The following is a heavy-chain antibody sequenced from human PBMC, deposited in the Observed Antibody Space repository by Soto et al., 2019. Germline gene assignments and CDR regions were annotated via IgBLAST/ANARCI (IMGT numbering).Heavy chain of an antibody. CDR3: AREITIFGVVIGTIN. CDR2: IIPIFGTA. V-gene: IGHV1-69*06. CDR1: GGTFSSYA. J-gene: IGHJ4*02. D-gene: IGHD3-3*01. Sequence: QVQLVQSGAEVKKPGSSVKVSCKASGGTFSSYAISWVRQAHGQGLEWMGGIIPIFGTANYAQKFQGRVTITADKSTSTAYMELSSLRSEDTAVYYCAREITIFGVVIGTINWGQGTLVTVSS.